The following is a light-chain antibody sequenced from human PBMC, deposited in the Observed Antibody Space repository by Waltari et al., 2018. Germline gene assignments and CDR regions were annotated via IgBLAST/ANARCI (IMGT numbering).Light chain of an antibody. J-gene: IGKJ1*01. CDR2: RAS. CDR1: QSVGSSS. CDR3: QQHGTLPAT. Sequence: EIVLTQSPGTASLSPGERVTLSCRASQSVGSSSLAWYQQKPGQAPRLLIYRASRRATGIPDRLSGSGSGTDFSLTISRLEPEDFAVYYCQQHGTLPATFGQGTKVEIK. V-gene: IGKV3-20*01.